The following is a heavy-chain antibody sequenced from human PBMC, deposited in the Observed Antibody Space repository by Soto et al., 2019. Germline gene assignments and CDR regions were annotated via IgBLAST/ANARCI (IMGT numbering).Heavy chain of an antibody. D-gene: IGHD3-3*01. Sequence: GSSVKVSCKASGYTFTGYYMHWVRQAPGQGLEWMGWINPNSGGTNYAQKFQGRATMTRDTSISTAYMELSRLRSDDTAVYYCARRPYYDFCSGYVGLDYWGQGTLVTVSS. CDR2: INPNSGGT. V-gene: IGHV1-2*02. CDR3: ARRPYYDFCSGYVGLDY. J-gene: IGHJ4*02. CDR1: GYTFTGYY.